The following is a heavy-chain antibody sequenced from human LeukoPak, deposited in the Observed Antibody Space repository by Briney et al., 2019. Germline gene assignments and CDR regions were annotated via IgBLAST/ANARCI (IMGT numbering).Heavy chain of an antibody. CDR2: IYTSGST. Sequence: SETLSLTCTVSGGSISSYYWSWIRQPAGKGLEWLGRIYTSGSTNYNPSLKSRVTMSVDTSKNQFSLKLSSVTAADTAVYYCARGRYCSGGSCYGFDPWGQGTLVTVSS. D-gene: IGHD2-15*01. CDR3: ARGRYCSGGSCYGFDP. J-gene: IGHJ5*02. CDR1: GGSISSYY. V-gene: IGHV4-4*07.